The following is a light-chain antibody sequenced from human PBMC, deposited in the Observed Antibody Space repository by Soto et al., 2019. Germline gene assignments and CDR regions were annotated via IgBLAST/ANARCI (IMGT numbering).Light chain of an antibody. Sequence: EIVMTQSPATLSVSPGERATLSCRASQSVSSNLAWYQQKPGQAPRLLIYGASTRATGIPARFSGSGSGTEFTLTISILQSEDVAVYYCQQYNKWPPMAFGQGTKVEMK. CDR1: QSVSSN. CDR3: QQYNKWPPMA. V-gene: IGKV3-15*01. J-gene: IGKJ1*01. CDR2: GAS.